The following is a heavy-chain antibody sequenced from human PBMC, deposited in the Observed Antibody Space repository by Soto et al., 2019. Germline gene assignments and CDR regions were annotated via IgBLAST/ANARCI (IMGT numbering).Heavy chain of an antibody. D-gene: IGHD3-9*01. Sequence: ASVKVSCKASGYTFTSYGISWVRQAPGQGLEWMGWISAYNGNTNYAQKLQGRVTMTTDTSTSTAYMELRSLRSDDTAVYYCARRYYDILTGYYKHFDYWGEGTLVTGSS. CDR1: GYTFTSYG. CDR3: ARRYYDILTGYYKHFDY. CDR2: ISAYNGNT. J-gene: IGHJ4*02. V-gene: IGHV1-18*01.